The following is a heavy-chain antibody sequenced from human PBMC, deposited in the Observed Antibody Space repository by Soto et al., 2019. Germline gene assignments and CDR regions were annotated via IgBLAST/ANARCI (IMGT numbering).Heavy chain of an antibody. CDR3: AREAAALGNDY. D-gene: IGHD2-2*01. Sequence: ASVKVSCKASGYNFTGYYMHWVRQAPGQGLEWMGWINPNSGGTNYAQKFQGWVTMTRDTSISTAYMELSRLRSDDTAVYYCAREAAALGNDYWGQGTLVTVSS. V-gene: IGHV1-2*04. CDR2: INPNSGGT. J-gene: IGHJ4*02. CDR1: GYNFTGYY.